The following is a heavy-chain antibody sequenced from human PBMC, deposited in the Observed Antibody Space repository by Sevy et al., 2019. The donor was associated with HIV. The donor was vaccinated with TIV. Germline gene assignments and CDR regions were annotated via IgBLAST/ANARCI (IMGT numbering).Heavy chain of an antibody. CDR3: AREGVDCTNGVCFPYYYYGMDV. V-gene: IGHV4-30-4*01. CDR1: GGSISSGDYY. J-gene: IGHJ6*02. D-gene: IGHD2-8*01. CDR2: IYYSGST. Sequence: SETLSLTCTVSGGSISSGDYYWSWIRQPPGKGLEWIGYIYYSGSTYYNPSLKGRVTISVDTSKNQFSLKLSSVTAADTAVYYCAREGVDCTNGVCFPYYYYGMDVWGQGTTVTVSS.